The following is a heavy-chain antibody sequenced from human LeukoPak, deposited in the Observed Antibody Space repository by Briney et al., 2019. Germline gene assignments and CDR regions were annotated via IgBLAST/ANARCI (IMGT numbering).Heavy chain of an antibody. CDR3: ARYYIGTSRHNY. J-gene: IGHJ4*02. Sequence: PSETLSLTCTVSGGSISVSAYYWGWIRQPPGKGLEWVGNIYYSGGTFYNPALKSRATISVDTTKNQFSLKLTSVTAADTAVYYCARYYIGTSRHNYWGQGTLVAVSS. CDR2: IYYSGGT. D-gene: IGHD3-10*01. V-gene: IGHV4-39*01. CDR1: GGSISVSAYY.